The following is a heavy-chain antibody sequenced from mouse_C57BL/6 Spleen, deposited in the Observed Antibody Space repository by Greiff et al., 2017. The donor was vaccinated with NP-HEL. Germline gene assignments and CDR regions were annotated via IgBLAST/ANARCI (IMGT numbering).Heavy chain of an antibody. D-gene: IGHD1-1*01. J-gene: IGHJ2*01. V-gene: IGHV1-59*01. CDR2: IDPSDSYT. CDR3: AREDRYGSSFDY. Sequence: VQLQQPGAELVRPGTSVKLSCKASGYTFTSYWMHWVKQRPGQGLEWIGVIDPSDSYTNYNQKFKGKATLTVDTSSSTAYMQLSSLTSEDSAVYYCAREDRYGSSFDYWGQGTTLTVSS. CDR1: GYTFTSYW.